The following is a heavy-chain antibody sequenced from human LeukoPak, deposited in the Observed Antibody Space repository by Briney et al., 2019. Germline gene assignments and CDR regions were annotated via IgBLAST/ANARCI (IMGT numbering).Heavy chain of an antibody. CDR1: GGSFSGYY. Sequence: SETLSLTCAVYGGSFSGYYWSWIRQPPGKGLEWIGEINHSGSTNYNPSLKSRVTISVYTSKNQFSLKLSSVTAADTAVYYCARRGFWSGYYTGSVTFDYWGQGTLVTVSS. J-gene: IGHJ4*02. CDR2: INHSGST. CDR3: ARRGFWSGYYTGSVTFDY. V-gene: IGHV4-34*01. D-gene: IGHD3-3*01.